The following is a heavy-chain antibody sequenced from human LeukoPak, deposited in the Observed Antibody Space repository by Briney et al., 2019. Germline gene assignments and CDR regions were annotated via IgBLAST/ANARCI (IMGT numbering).Heavy chain of an antibody. CDR2: ISSSGSTI. J-gene: IGHJ3*02. D-gene: IGHD3-16*02. Sequence: PGGSLRLSCAASGFNFRNSAMNWVRQAPGKGLEWVSYISSSGSTIYYADSVKGRFTISRDNAKNSLYLQMNSLRAEDTAVYYCARVDVSWAFDIWGQGTMVTVSS. CDR3: ARVDVSWAFDI. V-gene: IGHV3-48*03. CDR1: GFNFRNSA.